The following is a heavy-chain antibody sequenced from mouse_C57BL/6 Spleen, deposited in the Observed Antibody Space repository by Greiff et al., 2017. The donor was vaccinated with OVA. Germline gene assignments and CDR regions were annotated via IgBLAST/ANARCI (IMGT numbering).Heavy chain of an antibody. CDR2: IDPENGDT. CDR3: TSTVVGGFAY. D-gene: IGHD1-1*01. Sequence: EVKLMESGAELVRPGASVKLSCTASGFNIKDDFMHWVKQRPEQGLEWIGWIDPENGDTEYASKLQGKATITADTSSNTAYLQLSSLTSEDTAVYYGTSTVVGGFAYWGQGTLVTVSA. CDR1: GFNIKDDF. V-gene: IGHV14-4*01. J-gene: IGHJ3*01.